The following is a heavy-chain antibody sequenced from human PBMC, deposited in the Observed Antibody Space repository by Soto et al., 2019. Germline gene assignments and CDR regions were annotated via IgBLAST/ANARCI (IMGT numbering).Heavy chain of an antibody. V-gene: IGHV5-51*01. J-gene: IGHJ3*02. CDR1: GYSFTSYW. CDR3: ARHFRLYSYGYRDAFDI. D-gene: IGHD5-18*01. Sequence: GESLKISCKGSGYSFTSYWIGWVRQMPGKGLEWMGIIYPGDSDTRYSPSFQGQVTISADKSISTAYLQWSSLKASDTAMYYCARHFRLYSYGYRDAFDIWGQGTMVTVSS. CDR2: IYPGDSDT.